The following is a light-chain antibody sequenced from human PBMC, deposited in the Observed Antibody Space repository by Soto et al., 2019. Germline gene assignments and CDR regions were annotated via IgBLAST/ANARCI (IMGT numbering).Light chain of an antibody. Sequence: EIVLTQSPATLSLSPGERATLSCRASQSVSSYLAWYQQKPGQAPRLLIYDASNRATGIPARFSGSGSGTDFPLTISSLEHEDFAVYYCQQRRNWPPMYTFGQGTKLEIK. CDR1: QSVSSY. J-gene: IGKJ2*01. V-gene: IGKV3-11*01. CDR2: DAS. CDR3: QQRRNWPPMYT.